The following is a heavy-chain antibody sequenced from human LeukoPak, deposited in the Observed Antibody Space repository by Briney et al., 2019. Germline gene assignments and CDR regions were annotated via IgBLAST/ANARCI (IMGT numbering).Heavy chain of an antibody. D-gene: IGHD2-15*01. V-gene: IGHV3-21*01. J-gene: IGHJ4*02. CDR2: ISSSSSYI. Sequence: GRSLRLSCAASGFTFSSYSMNWVRQAPGKGLEWVSSISSSSSYIYYADSVKGRFTISRDNAKNSLYLQMNSLRAEDTAVYYCARQADHVVVVVATFDYWGQGTLVTVSS. CDR1: GFTFSSYS. CDR3: ARQADHVVVVVATFDY.